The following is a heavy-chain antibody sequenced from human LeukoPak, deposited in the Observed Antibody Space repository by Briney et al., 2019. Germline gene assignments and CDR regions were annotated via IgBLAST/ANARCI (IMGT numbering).Heavy chain of an antibody. D-gene: IGHD3-9*01. CDR1: GFTFSSYT. J-gene: IGHJ3*02. CDR3: ARVAVRDDILTGYYALDAFDI. V-gene: IGHV3-21*01. CDR2: ISSSSSYI. Sequence: GGSLRLSCAASGFTFSSYTMNWVRQAPGKGLEWVSSISSSSSYIFYADSVKGRFTISRDNAKNSLYLQMNSLRAEDTAVYYCARVAVRDDILTGYYALDAFDIWGQGTMVTVSS.